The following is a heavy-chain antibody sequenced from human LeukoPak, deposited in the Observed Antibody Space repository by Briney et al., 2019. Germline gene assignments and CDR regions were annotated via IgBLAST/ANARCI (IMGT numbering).Heavy chain of an antibody. V-gene: IGHV4-59*08. CDR2: IYYSGST. D-gene: IGHD3-22*01. J-gene: IGHJ3*02. CDR1: GGSISSYY. CDR3: ARGPYSYDSSGAFDI. Sequence: NPSETLSLTCTVSGGSISSYYWSWIRQPPGRGLEWIGYIYYSGSTNYNPSLKSRVTISVDTSKNQFSLTLSSVTAADTAVYFYARGPYSYDSSGAFDIWGQGTMVTVSS.